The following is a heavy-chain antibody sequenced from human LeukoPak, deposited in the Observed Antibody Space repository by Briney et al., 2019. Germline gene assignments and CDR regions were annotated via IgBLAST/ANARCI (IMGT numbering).Heavy chain of an antibody. CDR3: EVYYYDSSGYYFFDY. CDR1: GGSFSGYY. V-gene: IGHV4-34*01. Sequence: KPSETLSLTCAVYGGSFSGYYWSWIRQPPGKGLEWIGEINHSGSTNYNPSLKSRVTISVDTSKNQFSLKLSSVTAADTAVYYCEVYYYDSSGYYFFDYWGQGTLVTVSS. J-gene: IGHJ4*02. CDR2: INHSGST. D-gene: IGHD3-22*01.